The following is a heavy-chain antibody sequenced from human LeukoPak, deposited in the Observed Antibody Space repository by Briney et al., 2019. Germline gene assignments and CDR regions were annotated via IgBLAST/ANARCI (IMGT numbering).Heavy chain of an antibody. CDR2: INRDQSKK. J-gene: IGHJ3*02. V-gene: IGHV3-7*04. D-gene: IGHD2-15*01. Sequence: GGSLRLSCAASGFIFSNSWMAWVRQAPGKGLKWVAHINRDQSKKYYVDSVKGRLTISRDNAENSLYPQMNSLKAEDTAIYYCARDVGGCRGGSCDYDAFDIWGQGTMVTVSS. CDR1: GFIFSNSW. CDR3: ARDVGGCRGGSCDYDAFDI.